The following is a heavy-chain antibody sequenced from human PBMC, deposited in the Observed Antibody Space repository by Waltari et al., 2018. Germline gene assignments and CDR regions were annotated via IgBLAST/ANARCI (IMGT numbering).Heavy chain of an antibody. CDR1: GDSVSSTRSA. CDR2: TYYRSKWYN. V-gene: IGHV6-1*01. J-gene: IGHJ3*02. Sequence: QVQLHQSGPGLLKPSQTLSLTSAISGDSVSSTRSAWNGIRHSPSRGLEWLGRTYYRSKWYNDYALSVKSRITINPDTSKNQFSLQLNSVTPEDTAIYYCARARVGAFDIWGQGTMVTVSS. CDR3: ARARVGAFDI. D-gene: IGHD1-26*01.